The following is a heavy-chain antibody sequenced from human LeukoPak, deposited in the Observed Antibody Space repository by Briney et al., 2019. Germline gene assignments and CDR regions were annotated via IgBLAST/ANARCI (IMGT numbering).Heavy chain of an antibody. Sequence: SETLSLTCTVSGGSISSSGYYWGWIRQPPGKGLEWIGSIYHSGSTYYNPSLKSRVTISVDTSKNQFSLKLSSVTAADTAVYYCARDSGSYWAFDYWGQGTLVTVSS. CDR1: GGSISSSGYY. CDR3: ARDSGSYWAFDY. V-gene: IGHV4-39*07. J-gene: IGHJ4*02. CDR2: IYHSGST. D-gene: IGHD1-26*01.